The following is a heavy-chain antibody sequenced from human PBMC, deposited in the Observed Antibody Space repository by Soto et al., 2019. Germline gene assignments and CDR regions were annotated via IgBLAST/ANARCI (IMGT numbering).Heavy chain of an antibody. CDR2: ISGSGGST. CDR3: QESSGWSARSGMEV. V-gene: IGHV3-23*01. CDR1: GFTFSSYA. D-gene: IGHD6-13*01. J-gene: IGHJ6*02. Sequence: PGGSLSLSCAASGFTFSSYAMSWVRQAPGKGLEWVSAISGSGGSTYYADSVKGRFTISRDNSKNTLYLQMNSLRAEDTAVYYCQESSGWSARSGMEVRGQGTTGTVSS.